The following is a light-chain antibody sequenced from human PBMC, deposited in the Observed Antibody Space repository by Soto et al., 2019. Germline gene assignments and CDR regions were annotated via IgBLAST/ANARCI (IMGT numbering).Light chain of an antibody. Sequence: QSALTQPASVSGSPGQSINISCTGTSSDDGGYNYVSWYQQHPGKAPKLMIYDVSNRPSGVSNRFSGSKSGNTASLTISGLQAEDEADYYCSSYTSSSTLVFGTGTKVTVL. V-gene: IGLV2-14*01. CDR2: DVS. J-gene: IGLJ1*01. CDR3: SSYTSSSTLV. CDR1: SSDDGGYNY.